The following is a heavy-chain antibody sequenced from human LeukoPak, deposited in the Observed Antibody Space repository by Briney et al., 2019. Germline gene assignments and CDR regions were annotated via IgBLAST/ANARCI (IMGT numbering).Heavy chain of an antibody. Sequence: SETLSLTCAVYGGSFRGYYWSWIRQPPGKGLEGMGEINHSGSTNYNPSLKSRVTISVDTSKNQFSLKLSSVTAADTAVYYWARGLPSSSWYPYYYYMDVWGKGTTVTVSS. V-gene: IGHV4-34*01. CDR2: INHSGST. CDR3: ARGLPSSSWYPYYYYMDV. CDR1: GGSFRGYY. J-gene: IGHJ6*03. D-gene: IGHD6-13*01.